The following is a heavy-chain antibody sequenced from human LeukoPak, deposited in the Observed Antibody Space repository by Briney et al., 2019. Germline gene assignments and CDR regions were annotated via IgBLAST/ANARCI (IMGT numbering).Heavy chain of an antibody. D-gene: IGHD3-9*01. J-gene: IGHJ4*02. Sequence: SETLSLTCAVHGGSFSGYYWSWIRQPPGKGLEWIGEINHSGSTNYNPSLKSPVTISVDKSKNQFSVKLSSVTAADTAVYYCARHSRYYDFLTGYHSYFDYWGQGPLVTVSS. CDR2: INHSGST. V-gene: IGHV4-34*01. CDR1: GGSFSGYY. CDR3: ARHSRYYDFLTGYHSYFDY.